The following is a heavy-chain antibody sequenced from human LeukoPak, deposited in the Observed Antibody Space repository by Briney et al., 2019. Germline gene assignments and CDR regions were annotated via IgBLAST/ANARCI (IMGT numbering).Heavy chain of an antibody. CDR3: AISTPGDAFDI. CDR1: GGSISSYY. J-gene: IGHJ3*02. D-gene: IGHD2-15*01. CDR2: IYYSGST. Sequence: PSETLSLTCTVSGGSISSYYWSWIRQPPGKGLEWIGYIYYSGSTNYNPSLKSRVTISVDKSKNQFSLKLSSVTAADTAVYYCAISTPGDAFDIWGQGTMVTVSS. V-gene: IGHV4-59*12.